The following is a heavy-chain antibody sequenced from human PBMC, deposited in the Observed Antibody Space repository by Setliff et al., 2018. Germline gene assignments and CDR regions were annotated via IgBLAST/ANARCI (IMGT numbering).Heavy chain of an antibody. CDR2: IIPVFGTA. J-gene: IGHJ6*02. CDR1: GGTFRTDG. Sequence: GPPVKVSCKASGGTFRTDGFNWVRQAPGQGLEWMGRIIPVFGTAKYAQKFQGRVTITADESTSTAYMELTSLTSEDTAVYYCASWRGKGTFGGNYYYGTDVWGQGTTVTVS. V-gene: IGHV1-69*13. D-gene: IGHD3-10*01. CDR3: ASWRGKGTFGGNYYYGTDV.